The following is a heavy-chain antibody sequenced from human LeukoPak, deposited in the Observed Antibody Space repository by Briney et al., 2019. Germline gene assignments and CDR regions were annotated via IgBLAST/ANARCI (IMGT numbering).Heavy chain of an antibody. V-gene: IGHV3-74*01. D-gene: IGHD6-19*01. CDR1: GFTFSSYS. CDR2: INSDGSST. Sequence: GGSLRLSCAASGFTFSSYSMNWVRQAPGKGLVWVSRINSDGSSTSYADSVKGRFTISRDNAKNTLYLQMNSLRAEDTAVYYCARAVAGTGYYYYYMDVWGKGTTVTISS. J-gene: IGHJ6*03. CDR3: ARAVAGTGYYYYYMDV.